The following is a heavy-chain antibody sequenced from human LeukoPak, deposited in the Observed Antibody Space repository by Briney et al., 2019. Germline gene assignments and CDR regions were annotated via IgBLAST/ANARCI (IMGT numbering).Heavy chain of an antibody. CDR2: ISSSGSTI. Sequence: PGGSLRLSCAASGFTFSSYEKNWVRQAPGKGLEWVSYISSSGSTIYYADSVKGRFTISRDNAKNSLYLQMNSLRAEDTAVYYCASDTPGYDSMSYNYWGQGTLVTVSS. D-gene: IGHD3-22*01. CDR1: GFTFSSYE. CDR3: ASDTPGYDSMSYNY. V-gene: IGHV3-48*03. J-gene: IGHJ4*02.